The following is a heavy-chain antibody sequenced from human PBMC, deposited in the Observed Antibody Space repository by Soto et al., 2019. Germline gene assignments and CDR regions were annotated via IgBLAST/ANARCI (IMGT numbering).Heavy chain of an antibody. CDR3: ARAGRYHMGHYYYYYGMDV. V-gene: IGHV1-18*01. CDR1: GYTFTNYD. CDR2: ISAYNGNT. D-gene: IGHD2-2*01. Sequence: ASVKVSCKASGYTFTNYDINWVRQATGQGLEWMGWISAYNGNTNYAQKLQGRVTMTTDTSTGTAYMELRSLRSDDTAVYYCARAGRYHMGHYYYYYGMDVWGQGTTVTVSS. J-gene: IGHJ6*02.